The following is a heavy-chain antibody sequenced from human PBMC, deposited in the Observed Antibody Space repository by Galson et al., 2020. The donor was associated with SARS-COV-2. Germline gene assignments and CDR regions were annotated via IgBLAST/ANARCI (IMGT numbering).Heavy chain of an antibody. CDR1: GYTFTNYG. CDR2: ISTHTANT. J-gene: IGHJ6*02. CDR3: ARDGQLLDIVNTWNPNYFYFGMDV. D-gene: IGHD5-12*01. Sequence: ASVKVSCKASGYTFTNYGLSWVRQAPGQGLEWLGWISTHTANTNYAQRVQGRVTLTIDTSTSTAYMDLRSLRSDDTAVYYCARDGQLLDIVNTWNPNYFYFGMDVWGQGTTVTVSS. V-gene: IGHV1-18*01.